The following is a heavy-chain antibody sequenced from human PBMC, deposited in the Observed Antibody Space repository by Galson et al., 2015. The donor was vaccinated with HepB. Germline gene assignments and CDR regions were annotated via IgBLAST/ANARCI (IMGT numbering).Heavy chain of an antibody. V-gene: IGHV3-30*18. CDR3: AKDGNYYMDV. Sequence: SLRLSCAASGFTFGSYGMHWVRQAPGKGLEWVAVISYDGSNKYYADSVKGRFTISRANSKNTLYLQMNSLRAEDTAVYYCAKDGNYYMDVWGKGTTVTVSS. CDR1: GFTFGSYG. CDR2: ISYDGSNK. J-gene: IGHJ6*03. D-gene: IGHD2-15*01.